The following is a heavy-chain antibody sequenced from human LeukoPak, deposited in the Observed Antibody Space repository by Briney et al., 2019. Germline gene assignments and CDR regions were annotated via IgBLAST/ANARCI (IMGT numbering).Heavy chain of an antibody. D-gene: IGHD4-11*01. J-gene: IGHJ4*02. CDR3: ARGDYSSGMDY. CDR2: ISSSSSST. V-gene: IGHV3-21*01. Sequence: GGSLRLSCVASGFSLSIYSMNWVRQAPGKGLEWVSSISSSSSSTYYADSVEGRCTISRDNSKSSLYLQLTSLTVEDTAVYYCARGDYSSGMDYWGQGTLVTASS. CDR1: GFSLSIYS.